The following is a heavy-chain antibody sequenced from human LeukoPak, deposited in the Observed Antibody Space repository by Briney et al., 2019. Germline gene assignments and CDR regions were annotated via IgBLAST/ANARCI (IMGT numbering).Heavy chain of an antibody. Sequence: GGSLRLSCAASGFTFSSYSMSWVRQAPAKGLEWVSVIYSGGTTDYADSVKGRFTISRDISKNTVYLQMNSLRDTDTAVYYCARAGRGTFSWGQGTVVTVSS. CDR1: GFTFSSYS. CDR2: IYSGGTT. V-gene: IGHV3-66*01. J-gene: IGHJ4*02. CDR3: ARAGRGTFS. D-gene: IGHD1-26*01.